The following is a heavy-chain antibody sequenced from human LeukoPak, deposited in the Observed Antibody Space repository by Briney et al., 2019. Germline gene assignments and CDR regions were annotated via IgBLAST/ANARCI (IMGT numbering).Heavy chain of an antibody. CDR3: ARDGGNYGDYVY. D-gene: IGHD4-17*01. CDR2: IYSGGST. J-gene: IGHJ4*02. Sequence: GGSLRLSCAASGFTFSDYGMSWVRQAPGKGLEWVSVIYSGGSTYYADSVKGRFTISRDNSKNTLYLQMNSLRAEDTAVYYCARDGGNYGDYVYWGQGALVTVSS. CDR1: GFTFSDYG. V-gene: IGHV3-66*01.